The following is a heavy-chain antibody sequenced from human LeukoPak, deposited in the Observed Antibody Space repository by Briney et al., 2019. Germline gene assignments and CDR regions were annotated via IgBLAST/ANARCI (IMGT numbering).Heavy chain of an antibody. CDR3: SRDNYYDSSSYSKYYFDY. V-gene: IGHV3-49*04. J-gene: IGHJ4*02. CDR2: IRSKIHGGTI. D-gene: IGHD3-22*01. Sequence: PGGSLRLSCTASGFTFGDYALSWVRQAPGKGLEWVGFIRSKIHGGTIEYAASVKGRFDISRDDSKSTVYLQMNSLKIEDTAVYYCSRDNYYDSSSYSKYYFDYWGQGTLVTVSS. CDR1: GFTFGDYA.